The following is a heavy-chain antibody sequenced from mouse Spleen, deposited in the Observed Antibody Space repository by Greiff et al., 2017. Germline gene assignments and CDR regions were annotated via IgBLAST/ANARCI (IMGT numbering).Heavy chain of an antibody. J-gene: IGHJ2*01. Sequence: QVQLQQPGTELVKPGASVKLSCKASGYTFTSYWMHWVKQRPGQGLEWIGDIYPGSGSTNYNEKFKSKATLTVDTSSSTAYMQLSSLTSEDSAVYYCARSGYGPFDYWGQGTTLTVSS. D-gene: IGHD1-2*01. CDR1: GYTFTSYW. CDR3: ARSGYGPFDY. CDR2: IYPGSGST. V-gene: IGHV1-55*01.